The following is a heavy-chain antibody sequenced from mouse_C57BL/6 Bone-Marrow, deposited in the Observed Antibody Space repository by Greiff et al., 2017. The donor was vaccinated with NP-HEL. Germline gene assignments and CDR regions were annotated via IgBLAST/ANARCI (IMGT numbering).Heavy chain of an antibody. Sequence: VQLQQPGAELVMPGASVKLSCKASGYTFTSYWMHWVKQRPGQGLEWIGEIDPSDSYTNYNQKFKGKSTLTVDKSSSTAYMQLSSLTSEDSAVYYCARYYGSLAYWGQGTLVTVSA. D-gene: IGHD1-1*01. CDR2: IDPSDSYT. CDR3: ARYYGSLAY. V-gene: IGHV1-69*01. CDR1: GYTFTSYW. J-gene: IGHJ3*01.